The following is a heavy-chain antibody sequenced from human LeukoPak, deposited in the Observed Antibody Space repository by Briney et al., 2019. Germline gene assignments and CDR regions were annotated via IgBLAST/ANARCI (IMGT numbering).Heavy chain of an antibody. Sequence: GESLKISWKASGYSFTSYWIGWVRQMPGKGLGGMGIIYPGDSDTRYRSSFQGQVTISADKSTSTAYLQWSSLKASDTAMYYCARQGPYDSSGYYWGQGTLVTVSS. CDR1: GYSFTSYW. CDR2: IYPGDSDT. J-gene: IGHJ4*02. V-gene: IGHV5-51*01. CDR3: ARQGPYDSSGYY. D-gene: IGHD3-22*01.